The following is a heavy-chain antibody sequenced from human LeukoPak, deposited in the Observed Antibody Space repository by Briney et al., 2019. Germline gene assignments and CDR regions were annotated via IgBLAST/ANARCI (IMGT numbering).Heavy chain of an antibody. Sequence: GGSLRLSCAASGFTFSSYAMSWVRQAPGKGLEWVSAISVSGGSTYYAGSVRGRFTISRDSSKNTLYLQMNSLRAEDTAVYYCAKEHTSGWYGAFGYWGQGTLVTVSS. V-gene: IGHV3-23*01. D-gene: IGHD6-19*01. CDR1: GFTFSSYA. CDR3: AKEHTSGWYGAFGY. CDR2: ISVSGGST. J-gene: IGHJ4*02.